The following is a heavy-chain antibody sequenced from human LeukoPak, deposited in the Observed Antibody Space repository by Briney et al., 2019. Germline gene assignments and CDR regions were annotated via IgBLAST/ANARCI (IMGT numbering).Heavy chain of an antibody. J-gene: IGHJ3*02. CDR2: TSTSGST. CDR3: ARDAKGAFDI. V-gene: IGHV4-61*02. Sequence: PSQTLTLTWSVSGGSISRCDYHWSWIRQPAGKGLEWIGRTSTSGSTNYNSSLKIRLTISSDTSKKQFSLRLSSVTAADTAVYYCARDAKGAFDIWGQGTMVTVSS. CDR1: GGSISRCDYH.